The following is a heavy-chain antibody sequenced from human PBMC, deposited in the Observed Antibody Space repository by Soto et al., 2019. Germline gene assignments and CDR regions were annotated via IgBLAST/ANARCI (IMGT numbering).Heavy chain of an antibody. CDR2: ISTNGRNI. Sequence: GGSLRLSCVASGFIFSDYYMSWIRQTPGRGLEWASYISTNGRNIYYADSVKGRFTISRDNTKNSLYLQMNSLRAEDTAVYYCARLPPPSCSGGSCSPYWGQGTLVTVS. CDR3: ARLPPPSCSGGSCSPY. CDR1: GFIFSDYY. D-gene: IGHD2-15*01. J-gene: IGHJ4*02. V-gene: IGHV3-11*01.